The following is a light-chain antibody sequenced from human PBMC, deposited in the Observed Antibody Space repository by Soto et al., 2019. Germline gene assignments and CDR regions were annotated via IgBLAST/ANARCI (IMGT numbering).Light chain of an antibody. Sequence: DLQMTQSPSSLSASVGDRVTITCRASQSISSYLNWYQQKPGEAPKLLIYAASSLQSGVPSRFSGSGSGTDFTLTISSLQPEDFATYYCQQSYSTPKTFGQGTKVEIK. CDR3: QQSYSTPKT. CDR1: QSISSY. J-gene: IGKJ1*01. V-gene: IGKV1-39*01. CDR2: AAS.